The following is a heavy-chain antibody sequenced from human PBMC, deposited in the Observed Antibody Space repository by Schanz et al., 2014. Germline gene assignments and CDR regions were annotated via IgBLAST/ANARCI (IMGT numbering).Heavy chain of an antibody. D-gene: IGHD3-3*01. V-gene: IGHV1-2*06. CDR2: INPNSGGT. CDR3: ARESVSRTRLFDP. CDR1: GYTLTAYY. Sequence: QVQLVQSGAEVKKPGASVKVSCKASGYTLTAYYMHWVRQAPGQGLEYMGRINPNSGGTNFAQKFQSRVTMTRDTSINTVYMELSTLTSDDTAVYYCARESVSRTRLFDPWGQGTLVTVSS. J-gene: IGHJ5*02.